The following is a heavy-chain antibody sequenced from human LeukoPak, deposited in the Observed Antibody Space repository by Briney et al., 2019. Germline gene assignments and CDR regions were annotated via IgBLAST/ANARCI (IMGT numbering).Heavy chain of an antibody. CDR3: ARGALCTAASCYSTPYYIDY. CDR2: LHYGGST. J-gene: IGHJ4*02. Sequence: PSETLSLTCAVSGGSISVTGHYWGWIRQPPEKGLEWIGSLHYGGSTYHSPSLKNRVTISVDTSKNQFSLKLTSVTAADTAVYYCARGALCTAASCYSTPYYIDYWGQGTLVTVSS. D-gene: IGHD2-2*01. CDR1: GGSISVTGHY. V-gene: IGHV4-39*07.